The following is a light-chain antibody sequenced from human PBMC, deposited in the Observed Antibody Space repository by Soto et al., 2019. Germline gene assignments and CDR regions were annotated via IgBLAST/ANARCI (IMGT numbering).Light chain of an antibody. CDR1: SSDVGGYNY. CDR2: EVS. CDR3: SSYAGSNNYV. Sequence: QSALTQPPSASGSPGQSVTISCSGTSSDVGGYNYVSWYQQHPGKAPKLMIYEVSKRPSGVPDRFSGSKSGNTASLTVSGLQAEDEADYYWSSYAGSNNYVFGTGPKVTVL. J-gene: IGLJ1*01. V-gene: IGLV2-8*01.